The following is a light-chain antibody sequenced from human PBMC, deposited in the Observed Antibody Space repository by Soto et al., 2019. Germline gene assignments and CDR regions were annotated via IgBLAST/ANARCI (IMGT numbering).Light chain of an antibody. J-gene: IGKJ2*02. CDR1: QSVLYSSNTKNY. Sequence: DIVMTQSPDSLAVSLGERATINCKSSQSVLYSSNTKNYLAWYQQKPGQPPRLLIYLASTRESVVPDRFSGSGSGTDFTLTISSLQAEDLAVYYCQQYYSTPRTFGQGTKLEI. CDR2: LAS. CDR3: QQYYSTPRT. V-gene: IGKV4-1*01.